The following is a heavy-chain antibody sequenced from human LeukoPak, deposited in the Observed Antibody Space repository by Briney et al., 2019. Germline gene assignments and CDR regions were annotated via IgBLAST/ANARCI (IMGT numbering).Heavy chain of an antibody. D-gene: IGHD2-2*01. CDR3: ARGRTYGRSSAMYY. CDR2: INHSGST. J-gene: IGHJ4*02. Sequence: SETLSLTCAVYGGSFIGYYWSWIRQPPGKGLEWIGEINHSGSTNYNPSLKSRVTISVDTSKNQFSLKLSSVTAADTAVYYCARGRTYGRSSAMYYWGQGTLVTVSS. CDR1: GGSFIGYY. V-gene: IGHV4-34*01.